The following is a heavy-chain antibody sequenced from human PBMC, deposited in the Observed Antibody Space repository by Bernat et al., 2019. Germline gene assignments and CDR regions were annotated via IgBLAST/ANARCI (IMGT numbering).Heavy chain of an antibody. D-gene: IGHD3-10*02. CDR2: ISYDGSNK. CDR1: GFTFSSYA. V-gene: IGHV3-30*01. Sequence: QVQLVESGGGVVQPGRSLRLSCAASGFTFSSYAMHWVRQAPGKGLEWVAVISYDGSNKYYADSVKGRFTISRDNSKNTLYLQMNSLRAEDTAVYYCARAPSGVCSGSYYGWFDPWGQGTLVTVSS. J-gene: IGHJ5*02. CDR3: ARAPSGVCSGSYYGWFDP.